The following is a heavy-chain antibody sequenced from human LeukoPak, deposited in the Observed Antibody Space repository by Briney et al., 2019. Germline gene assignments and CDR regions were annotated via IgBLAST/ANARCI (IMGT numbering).Heavy chain of an antibody. D-gene: IGHD3-9*01. CDR3: ARDSSSTYYDILTGANFDY. J-gene: IGHJ4*02. V-gene: IGHV3-21*01. Sequence: GGSLRLSCAASGFIFSSYSMNWVRQAPGKGLEWVSSISSSSSYIYYADSVKGRFTISRDNAKNSLYLQMNSLRAEDTAVYYCARDSSSTYYDILTGANFDYWGQGTLVTVSS. CDR2: ISSSSSYI. CDR1: GFIFSSYS.